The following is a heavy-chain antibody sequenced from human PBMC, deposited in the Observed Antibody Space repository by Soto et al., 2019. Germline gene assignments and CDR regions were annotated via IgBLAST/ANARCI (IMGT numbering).Heavy chain of an antibody. J-gene: IGHJ5*02. D-gene: IGHD6-19*01. V-gene: IGHV1-18*04. CDR2: ISAYNGNT. Sequence: ASVKVSCKASGYTFTSYGISWVRQAPGQGLEWMGWISAYNGNTNYAQKLQGRVTMTTDTSTSTAYMELRSLRSDDTAVYYCASAVAVAGSGWFDPWGQGTLGTVAS. CDR1: GYTFTSYG. CDR3: ASAVAVAGSGWFDP.